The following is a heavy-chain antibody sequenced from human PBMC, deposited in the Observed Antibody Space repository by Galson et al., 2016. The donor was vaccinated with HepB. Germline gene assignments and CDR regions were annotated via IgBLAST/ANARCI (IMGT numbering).Heavy chain of an antibody. Sequence: ETLSLTCTVSGGSISNSNYYWGWIRQPPGKGLEWIGNIYYSGSTSYNPSLKSRVTMSVDTSKSQFSLKLSSVTAADTTVYYCARVLRYSFYMDVWGKGTMVTVSS. CDR1: GGSISNSNYY. V-gene: IGHV4-39*01. J-gene: IGHJ6*03. D-gene: IGHD2-15*01. CDR2: IYYSGST. CDR3: ARVLRYSFYMDV.